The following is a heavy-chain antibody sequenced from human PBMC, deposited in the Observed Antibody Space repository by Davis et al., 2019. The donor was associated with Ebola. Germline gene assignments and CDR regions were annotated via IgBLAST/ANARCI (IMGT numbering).Heavy chain of an antibody. CDR2: ISGGSGT. CDR1: GFTLSTYA. CDR3: ARGGSGFDP. Sequence: GESLKISCAASGFTLSTYAMSWFRRAPGKGLQWVSGISGGSGTYYADSVKGRFTISRDNAKNTLYLQMNSLRAEDTAVYYCARGGSGFDPWGQGTLVTVSS. D-gene: IGHD3-10*01. V-gene: IGHV3-23*01. J-gene: IGHJ5*02.